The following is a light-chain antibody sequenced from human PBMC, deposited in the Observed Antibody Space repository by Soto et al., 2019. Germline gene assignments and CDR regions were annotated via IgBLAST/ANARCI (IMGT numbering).Light chain of an antibody. CDR2: EVS. V-gene: IGLV2-8*01. J-gene: IGLJ1*01. CDR3: SSYTGSSTLYV. Sequence: QSALTQPPSASGSPGQSVTISCTGTSSDVGKYDYVSWFQHHPGKAPKLIIYEVSKRPSGVPDRFSGSKSGSTASLTVSGLQTEDEADYYCSSYTGSSTLYVFGTGTKVTVL. CDR1: SSDVGKYDY.